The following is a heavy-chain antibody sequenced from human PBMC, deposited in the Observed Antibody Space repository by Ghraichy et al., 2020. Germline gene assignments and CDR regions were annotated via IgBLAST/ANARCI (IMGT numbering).Heavy chain of an antibody. CDR3: AREGGRAVAGTSEIGY. CDR2: INPNSGGT. D-gene: IGHD6-19*01. CDR1: GYTFTGYY. Sequence: ASVKVSCKASGYTFTGYYMHWVRQAPGQGLEWMGWINPNSGGTNYAQKFQGRVTMTRDTSISTAYMELSRLRSDDTAVYYCAREGGRAVAGTSEIGYWGQGTLVTVSS. V-gene: IGHV1-2*02. J-gene: IGHJ4*02.